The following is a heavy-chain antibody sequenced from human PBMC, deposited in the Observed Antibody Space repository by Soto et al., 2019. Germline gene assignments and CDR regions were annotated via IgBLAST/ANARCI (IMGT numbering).Heavy chain of an antibody. CDR3: ASHYGDNGWFDP. Sequence: GALRLSCAASGFTFSAYNMNWVRQPPGKGLEWVSSITSSSSSIYYTDSLKGRFTISRDNAKNSLYLQMNSLRAEDTAVYYCASHYGDNGWFDPWVQGALVTVSS. D-gene: IGHD4-17*01. J-gene: IGHJ5*02. V-gene: IGHV3-21*06. CDR2: ITSSSSSI. CDR1: GFTFSAYN.